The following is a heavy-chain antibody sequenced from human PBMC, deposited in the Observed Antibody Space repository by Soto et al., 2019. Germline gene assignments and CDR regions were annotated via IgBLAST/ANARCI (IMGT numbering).Heavy chain of an antibody. CDR3: ARYYDFWSGYYYWFDP. D-gene: IGHD3-3*01. J-gene: IGHJ5*02. V-gene: IGHV4-59*08. CDR1: GGSISSYY. CDR2: IYYSGST. Sequence: SETLSLTCTVSGGSISSYYWSWTRQPPGKGLEWIGYIYYSGSTNYNPSLKSRVTISVDTSKNQFSLKLSSVTAADTAVYYCARYYDFWSGYYYWFDPWGQGTLVTVSS.